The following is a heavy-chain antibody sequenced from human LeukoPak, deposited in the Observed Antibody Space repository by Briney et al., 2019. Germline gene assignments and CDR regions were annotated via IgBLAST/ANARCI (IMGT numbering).Heavy chain of an antibody. CDR1: GYTFTNYA. CDR3: ARVTGTYCDY. CDR2: INAGNGNK. D-gene: IGHD3-9*01. Sequence: ASVKVSCKASGYTFTNYAIHWVRQAPGQRLEWMGWINAGNGNKKYSQSFQDRVTITRDTSASTAYMELSSLKSEDTAVYYCARVTGTYCDYWGQGTLVTVSS. V-gene: IGHV1-3*01. J-gene: IGHJ4*02.